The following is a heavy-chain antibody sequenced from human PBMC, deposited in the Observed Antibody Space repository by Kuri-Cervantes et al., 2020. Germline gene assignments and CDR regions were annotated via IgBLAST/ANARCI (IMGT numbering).Heavy chain of an antibody. CDR2: MNPNSGNT. J-gene: IGHJ5*02. Sequence: ASVKVSCKASGYTFTSYAIHWVRQAPGQRLEWMGWMNPNSGNTGYAQKFQGRVTMTRNTSISTAYMELSSLRSEDTAVYYCATSSMIGENWFDPWGQGTLVTVSS. CDR3: ATSSMIGENWFDP. V-gene: IGHV1-8*02. D-gene: IGHD3-22*01. CDR1: GYTFTSYA.